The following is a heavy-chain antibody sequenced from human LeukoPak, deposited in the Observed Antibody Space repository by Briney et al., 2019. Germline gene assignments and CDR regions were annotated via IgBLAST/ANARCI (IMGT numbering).Heavy chain of an antibody. CDR3: ARATGARYSYGYFDY. D-gene: IGHD5-18*01. CDR1: GGSISSYY. J-gene: IGHJ4*02. V-gene: IGHV4-59*12. Sequence: SETLSLTCTVSGGSISSYYWSWIRQPPGKGLEWIGYIYYSGSTNYNPSLKSRVTISVDTSKNQFSLKLSSVTAADTAVYYCARATGARYSYGYFDYWGQGTLVTVSS. CDR2: IYYSGST.